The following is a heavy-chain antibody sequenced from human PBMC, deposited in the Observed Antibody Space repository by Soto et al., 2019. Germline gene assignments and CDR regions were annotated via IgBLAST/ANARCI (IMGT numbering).Heavy chain of an antibody. D-gene: IGHD6-25*01. CDR2: INHSGST. J-gene: IGHJ4*02. Sequence: PSETLSLTCAVYGGSFSGYYWSWIRQPPGKGLEWIGEINHSGSTNYNPSLKSRVTISVDTSKNQFSLKLSSVTAADTAVYYCASLLKQRLTIDYWGQGSLVTVSS. CDR1: GGSFSGYY. CDR3: ASLLKQRLTIDY. V-gene: IGHV4-34*01.